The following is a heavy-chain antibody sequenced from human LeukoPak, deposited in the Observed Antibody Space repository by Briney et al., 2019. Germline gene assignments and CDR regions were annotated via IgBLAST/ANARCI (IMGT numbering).Heavy chain of an antibody. Sequence: PSETLSLTCTVSGGSISSSSYYWGWIRQPPGEGLEWIGSIYYSGSTYYNPSLKSRVTISVDTSKNQFSLKLSSVTAADTAVYYCARDGGRSSSWYGVDVWGKGTTVTVSS. D-gene: IGHD6-13*01. V-gene: IGHV4-39*07. CDR1: GGSISSSSYY. CDR3: ARDGGRSSSWYGVDV. J-gene: IGHJ6*04. CDR2: IYYSGST.